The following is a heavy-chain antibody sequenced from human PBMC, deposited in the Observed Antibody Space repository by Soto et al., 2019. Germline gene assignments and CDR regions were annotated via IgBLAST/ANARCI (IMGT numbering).Heavy chain of an antibody. J-gene: IGHJ4*02. D-gene: IGHD2-15*01. CDR1: GASVSSGSYY. V-gene: IGHV4-61*01. CDR3: AKCLGGNQGLFYF. CDR2: IYYTGTS. Sequence: SETLSLTCKVSGASVSSGSYYWSWIRQPPGKGLEWIGYIYYTGTSDYNPSLKSRVTISIDTSKNQISLSLNSVTAADTAVYYCAKCLGGNQGLFYFWGQGSQVTGSS.